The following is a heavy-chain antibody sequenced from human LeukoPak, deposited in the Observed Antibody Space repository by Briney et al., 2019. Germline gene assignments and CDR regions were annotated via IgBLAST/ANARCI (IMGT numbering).Heavy chain of an antibody. Sequence: GGSLRLSCAASGFTFNSCAMSWVRPAPGKGLEWVSTISDSGTSTIYADSVKGRFTISRDNSKNTLYVQMNSLRAEDMAVYYCAKRDYYSFDYWGEGTLVTVSS. CDR1: GFTFNSCA. D-gene: IGHD2/OR15-2a*01. J-gene: IGHJ4*02. CDR3: AKRDYYSFDY. V-gene: IGHV3-23*01. CDR2: ISDSGTST.